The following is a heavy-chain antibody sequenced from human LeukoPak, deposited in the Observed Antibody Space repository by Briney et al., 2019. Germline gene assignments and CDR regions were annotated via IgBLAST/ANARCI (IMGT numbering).Heavy chain of an antibody. CDR3: ARLDDGYSYGSYY. D-gene: IGHD5-18*01. CDR2: IYYSGST. CDR1: GGSFSGYY. Sequence: SETLSLTCAVYGGSFSGYYWSWIRQPPGKGLEWIGSIYYSGSTYYNPSLKSRVTISVDTSKNQFSLKLSSVTAADTAVYYCARLDDGYSYGSYYWGQGTLVTVSS. J-gene: IGHJ4*02. V-gene: IGHV4-34*01.